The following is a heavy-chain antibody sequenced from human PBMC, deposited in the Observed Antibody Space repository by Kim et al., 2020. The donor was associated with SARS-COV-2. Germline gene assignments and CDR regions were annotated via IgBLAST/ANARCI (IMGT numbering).Heavy chain of an antibody. D-gene: IGHD3-3*01. CDR3: ARTDFWGYNWFDP. V-gene: IGHV4-59*01. Sequence: YSPSLKSRVTISVDTSKNQFSLKLSSVTAADTAVYYCARTDFWGYNWFDPWGQGTLVTVSS. J-gene: IGHJ5*02.